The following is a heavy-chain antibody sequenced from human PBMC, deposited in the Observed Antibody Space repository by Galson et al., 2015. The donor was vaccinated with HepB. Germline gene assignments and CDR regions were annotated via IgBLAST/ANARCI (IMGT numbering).Heavy chain of an antibody. CDR1: GFTFYSYD. V-gene: IGHV3-30*18. CDR2: IAYDGSNR. D-gene: IGHD6-19*01. CDR3: AKVDSSGWYPYYYYAMDV. Sequence: SLRLSCADSGFTFYSYDMHWVRQAPGKGLEWVAVIAYDGSNRYYADSVKGRFTISRDNSKNTLYLQMNSLRAEDTAVYYCAKVDSSGWYPYYYYAMDVWGQGTTVTVSS. J-gene: IGHJ6*02.